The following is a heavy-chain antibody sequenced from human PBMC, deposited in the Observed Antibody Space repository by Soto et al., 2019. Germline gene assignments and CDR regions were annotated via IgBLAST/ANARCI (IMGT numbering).Heavy chain of an antibody. J-gene: IGHJ4*02. CDR1: GFSFKNTW. CDR3: TTGTK. CDR2: IKDKVDGETT. V-gene: IGHV3-15*01. Sequence: EVQLVESGGGLVKPGGSLRLSCAASGFSFKNTWMSWVRQAPGKGLQWVGRIKDKVDGETTDYAAPVRGRFTISREASKNMLYLQMSRLKVDDTALYYCTTGTKWGQGTLVTVSS.